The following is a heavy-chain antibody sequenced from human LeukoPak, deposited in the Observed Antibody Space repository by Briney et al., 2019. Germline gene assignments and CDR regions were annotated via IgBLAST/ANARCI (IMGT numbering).Heavy chain of an antibody. CDR3: ARDPQRYCSGGSCYGTSSGFDY. Sequence: SETLSLTCTVSGGSTSSGGYYWSWIRQHPGKGLEWIGYIYYSGSTYYNPSLKSRVTISVDTSKNQFSLKLSSVTAADTAVYYCARDPQRYCSGGSCYGTSSGFDYWGQGTLVTVSS. J-gene: IGHJ4*02. D-gene: IGHD2-15*01. V-gene: IGHV4-31*03. CDR2: IYYSGST. CDR1: GGSTSSGGYY.